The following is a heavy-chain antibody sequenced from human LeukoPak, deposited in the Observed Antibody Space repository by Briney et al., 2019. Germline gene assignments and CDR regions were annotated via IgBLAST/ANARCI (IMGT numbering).Heavy chain of an antibody. CDR1: GYTFTSYG. D-gene: IGHD1-26*01. Sequence: AASVKDSCKASGYTFTSYGISWVRPAPGQGLEWMGWISAYNGNTNYAQKLQGRVTMTTDTSTSTAYIELRSLRSDDTTVYYCAIRGSGSYYPFDYWGQGTLVTVSS. J-gene: IGHJ4*02. V-gene: IGHV1-18*01. CDR2: ISAYNGNT. CDR3: AIRGSGSYYPFDY.